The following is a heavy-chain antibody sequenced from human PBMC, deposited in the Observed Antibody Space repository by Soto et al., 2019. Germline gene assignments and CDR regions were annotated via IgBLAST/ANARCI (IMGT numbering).Heavy chain of an antibody. Sequence: QVQLQESDPGLVRPSQTLSLTCTVSGGAINSGDSYWNWIRQHPEKGLEWIGYINYRGSTFYNPSLKSRIIISVDTSKNQFSLSLSSVTAADTAVYYCARDAPGVAPYWGQGTLVTVSS. D-gene: IGHD2-15*01. CDR2: INYRGST. CDR3: ARDAPGVAPY. J-gene: IGHJ4*02. CDR1: GGAINSGDSY. V-gene: IGHV4-31*03.